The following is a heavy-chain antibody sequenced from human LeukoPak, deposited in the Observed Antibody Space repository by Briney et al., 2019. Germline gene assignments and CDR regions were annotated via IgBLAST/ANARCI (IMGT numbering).Heavy chain of an antibody. J-gene: IGHJ4*02. V-gene: IGHV4-61*02. D-gene: IGHD1-26*01. Sequence: SETLSLTCTVSGGSFSSGDYSWNWIRQPAGQGLEWIGRLFSSGTTNYNPSLKSRVTISGDTSNNQFSLKLNSVTATDTAVYYCARDGGGGSYSAAAHWGQGALVTVSS. CDR1: GGSFSSGDYS. CDR3: ARDGGGGSYSAAAH. CDR2: LFSSGTT.